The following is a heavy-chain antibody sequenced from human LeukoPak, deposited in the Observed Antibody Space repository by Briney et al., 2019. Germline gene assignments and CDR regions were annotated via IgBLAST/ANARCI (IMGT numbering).Heavy chain of an antibody. V-gene: IGHV3-49*03. CDR3: ARARRRIYCSSTSCSGKAYYYYMDV. CDR2: IRSKTYGGAA. J-gene: IGHJ6*03. D-gene: IGHD2-2*01. Sequence: PGGSLRLSCTTSGFNFGEYGLSWFRHAPGKGLEWVSLIRSKTYGGAAEYATSVKGRFTISRDDSKSIAYLQMNSLRAEDTAVYYCARARRRIYCSSTSCSGKAYYYYMDVWGKGTTVTVSS. CDR1: GFNFGEYG.